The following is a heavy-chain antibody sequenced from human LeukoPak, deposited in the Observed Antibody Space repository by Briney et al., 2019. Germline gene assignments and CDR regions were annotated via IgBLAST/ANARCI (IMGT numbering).Heavy chain of an antibody. Sequence: GGSLRLSCAASGFTFSNYAMHWVRQAPGKGLEWVAAMSYDGTNKYYADSVKGRFTISRDNSKNTLYLQMGSPRAEDMAVYYCARDPDSSSWYFDYWGQGTLVTVSS. CDR1: GFTFSNYA. J-gene: IGHJ4*02. CDR2: MSYDGTNK. CDR3: ARDPDSSSWYFDY. V-gene: IGHV3-30*14. D-gene: IGHD6-13*01.